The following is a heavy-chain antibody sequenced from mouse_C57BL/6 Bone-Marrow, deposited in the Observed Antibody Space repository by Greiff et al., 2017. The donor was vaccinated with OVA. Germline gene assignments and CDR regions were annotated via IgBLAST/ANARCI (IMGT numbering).Heavy chain of an antibody. CDR1: GFTFSDYG. J-gene: IGHJ3*01. CDR2: ISSGSSTI. D-gene: IGHD2-14*01. Sequence: EVKLVESGGGLVKPGGSLKLSCAASGFTFSDYGMHWVRQAPEKGLEWVAYISSGSSTIYYADTVKGRFTISRDNAKNTLFLQMTSLRSEDTAMYYCARTRYEAYWGQGTLVTVSA. V-gene: IGHV5-17*01. CDR3: ARTRYEAY.